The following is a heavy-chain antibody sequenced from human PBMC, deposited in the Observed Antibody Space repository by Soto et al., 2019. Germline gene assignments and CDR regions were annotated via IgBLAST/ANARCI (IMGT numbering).Heavy chain of an antibody. Sequence: EVQLLESGGGLVQPGGSLRLSCAASGFTFSSYAMSWVRQAPGKGLEWVSDISGSGGSTYYADYVKGRFTISRDNSKNTLYLQMSSLRAEDTAVYYCAKEGGGGSYWMGFQAFDYWGQGTLVTVSS. CDR2: ISGSGGST. D-gene: IGHD1-26*01. CDR3: AKEGGGGSYWMGFQAFDY. CDR1: GFTFSSYA. J-gene: IGHJ4*02. V-gene: IGHV3-23*01.